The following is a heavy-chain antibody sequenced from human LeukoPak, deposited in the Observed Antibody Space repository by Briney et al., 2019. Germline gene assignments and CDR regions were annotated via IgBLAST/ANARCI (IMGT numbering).Heavy chain of an antibody. Sequence: PGGSLRLSCAASGFTFSSYWIHWVRQAPGKGLEWVSSISGGGGRTYIHTYYSDSVEGRFTISRDNSKNTLYLQMNSLRAEDTAVYFCAKDRSPFEYWGQGTLVTVSS. CDR3: AKDRSPFEY. CDR1: GFTFSSYW. V-gene: IGHV3-23*01. CDR2: ISGGGGRT. J-gene: IGHJ4*02.